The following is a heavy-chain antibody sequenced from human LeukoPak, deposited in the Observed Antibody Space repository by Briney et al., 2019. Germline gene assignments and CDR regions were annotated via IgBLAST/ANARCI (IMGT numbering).Heavy chain of an antibody. J-gene: IGHJ3*02. V-gene: IGHV4-61*01. CDR1: GGSVSSGSYY. D-gene: IGHD2-15*01. CDR2: IYYSGST. Sequence: SETLSLTCTVSGGSVSSGSYYWSWIRQPPGKGLEWIGYIYYSGSTNYNPSLKSRVTISVDTFKNQFSLKLSSVTAADTAVYYCARGGYCSGGSCHDAFDIWGQGTMVTVSS. CDR3: ARGGYCSGGSCHDAFDI.